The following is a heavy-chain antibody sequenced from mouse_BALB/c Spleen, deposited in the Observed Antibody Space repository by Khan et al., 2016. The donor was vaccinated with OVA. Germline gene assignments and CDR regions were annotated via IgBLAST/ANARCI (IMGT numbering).Heavy chain of an antibody. Sequence: EVELVESGGGLVQPGGSRKLACAASGFTFSSFGMHWVRQAPEKGLVWVAYISSDSITLYYADTVKGRFSISRDNPRNTLFLQMTSLRSEDTAMXYGARGNWAWFAYWGQGTLVTVSA. CDR3: ARGNWAWFAY. CDR1: GFTFSSFG. CDR2: ISSDSITL. V-gene: IGHV5-17*02. D-gene: IGHD4-1*01. J-gene: IGHJ3*01.